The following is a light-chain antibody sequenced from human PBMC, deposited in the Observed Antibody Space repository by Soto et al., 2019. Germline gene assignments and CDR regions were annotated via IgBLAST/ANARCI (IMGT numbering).Light chain of an antibody. CDR3: QHYDHVQVT. Sequence: IQLTQSPSSLSASVGDRVTITCRASPAIASFLAWYQQKPGTAPKLLIYGASNLETGVPSRFSGGGSGTDFTFTITSLQPEDIATYYCQHYDHVQVTFGQGTRLEIK. J-gene: IGKJ5*01. CDR2: GAS. V-gene: IGKV1-33*01. CDR1: PAIASF.